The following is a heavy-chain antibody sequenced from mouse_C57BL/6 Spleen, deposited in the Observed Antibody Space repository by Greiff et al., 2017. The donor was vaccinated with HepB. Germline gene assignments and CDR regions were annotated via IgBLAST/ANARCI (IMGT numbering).Heavy chain of an antibody. CDR3: ARYDYYGSSYPFDY. CDR1: GYTFTSYW. CDR2: LYPGSGST. V-gene: IGHV1-55*01. D-gene: IGHD1-1*01. Sequence: QVQLQQPGAELVKPGASVKMSCKASGYTFTSYWITWVKQRPGQGLEWIGDLYPGSGSTNYNEKFKSKATLTVDTSSSAAYMQLSSLTSEDSAVYYCARYDYYGSSYPFDYWGQGTTRTVSS. J-gene: IGHJ2*01.